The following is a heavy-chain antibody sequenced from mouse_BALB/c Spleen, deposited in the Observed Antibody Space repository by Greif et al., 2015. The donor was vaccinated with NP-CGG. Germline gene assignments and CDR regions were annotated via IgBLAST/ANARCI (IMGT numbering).Heavy chain of an antibody. V-gene: IGHV10-3*03. J-gene: IGHJ4*01. CDR2: IRSKSNNYAT. CDR1: GFTFNTYA. CDR3: VREGLAMDY. Sequence: EVKVEESGGGLVQPKGSLKLSCAASGFTFNTYAMHWVCQAPGKGLEWVARIRSKSNNYATYYADSVKDRFTISRDDSQSMLYLQMNNLKTEDTAMYYCVREGLAMDYWGQGTSVTVSS.